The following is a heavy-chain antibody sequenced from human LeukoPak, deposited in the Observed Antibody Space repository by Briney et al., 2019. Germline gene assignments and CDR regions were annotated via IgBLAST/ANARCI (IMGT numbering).Heavy chain of an antibody. CDR2: ISYDGSDK. V-gene: IGHV3-30*03. CDR3: ASRPDYFDY. CDR1: GFTFSRFG. Sequence: GSLRLSFAASGFTFSRFGMHWVRQAPGKGLEWVAVISYDGSDKYYADSVKGRFTISRDNSKNTLYLQMNSLRAEDTAVYYCASRPDYFDYWGQGTLVTVSS. J-gene: IGHJ4*02.